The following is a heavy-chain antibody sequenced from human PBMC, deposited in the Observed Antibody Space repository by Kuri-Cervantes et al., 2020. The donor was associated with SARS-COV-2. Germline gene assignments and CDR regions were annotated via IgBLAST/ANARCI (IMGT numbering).Heavy chain of an antibody. V-gene: IGHV4-38-2*01. CDR2: IYHSGST. D-gene: IGHD2-15*01. Sequence: GSLRLSCAVSGYSISSGYYWGWIRQPPGKGLEWIGSIYHSGSTYYNPSLKSRVTISVDTSKNQFSLKLSSVTAADTAVYYCARGRGCSGGSCYRGKRYWYFDLWGRGTLVTVSS. CDR1: GYSISSGYY. CDR3: ARGRGCSGGSCYRGKRYWYFDL. J-gene: IGHJ2*01.